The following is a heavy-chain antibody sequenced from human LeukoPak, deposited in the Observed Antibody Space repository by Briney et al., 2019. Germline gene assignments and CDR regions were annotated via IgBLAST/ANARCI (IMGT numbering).Heavy chain of an antibody. Sequence: GGSLRLSCAASGFTFDDNGMSWVRQAPGKGLEWVSGLNWNGGTTGYADSVKGRFTISRDNAKNFLYLQMNSLRAGDTALYYCATHSYYYGSGSYPHYLDYWGQGTLVTVSS. V-gene: IGHV3-20*04. CDR2: LNWNGGTT. J-gene: IGHJ4*02. CDR1: GFTFDDNG. CDR3: ATHSYYYGSGSYPHYLDY. D-gene: IGHD3-10*01.